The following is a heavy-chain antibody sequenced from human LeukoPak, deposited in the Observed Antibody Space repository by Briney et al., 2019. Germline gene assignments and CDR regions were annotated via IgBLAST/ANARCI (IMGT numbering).Heavy chain of an antibody. Sequence: PGGSLRLSCAASGFPFSSFNMHWVPQAPGKGLEGVAIISYDGSNKYYADSVKGRFPISRDNSKNTLYLQMNSLGAEDTAVYYCAKNKLLQLEYYFDFWGQGTLVTVS. CDR3: AKNKLLQLEYYFDF. D-gene: IGHD1-1*01. J-gene: IGHJ4*02. CDR1: GFPFSSFN. CDR2: ISYDGSNK. V-gene: IGHV3-30*18.